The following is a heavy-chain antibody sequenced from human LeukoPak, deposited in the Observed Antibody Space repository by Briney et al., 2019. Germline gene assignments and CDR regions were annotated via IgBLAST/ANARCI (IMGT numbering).Heavy chain of an antibody. J-gene: IGHJ6*03. D-gene: IGHD5-12*01. Sequence: PSETLSPTCAVYGGSFSGYYWSWIRQPPGKGLEWIGEINHSGSTNYNPSLKSRVTISVDTSKNQFSLKLSSVTAADTAVYYCARGKVAQHYYYYYMDVWGKGTTVTVSS. CDR2: INHSGST. CDR3: ARGKVAQHYYYYYMDV. CDR1: GGSFSGYY. V-gene: IGHV4-34*01.